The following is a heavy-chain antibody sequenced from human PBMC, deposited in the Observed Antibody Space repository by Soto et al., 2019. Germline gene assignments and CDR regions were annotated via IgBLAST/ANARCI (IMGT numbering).Heavy chain of an antibody. D-gene: IGHD1-26*01. Sequence: EVQLLESGGGLVQPGESLRLSCAASGFTFSYYWMHWVRQAPGMGLVWVSRIHSDGSSTTYADSEKGRFTISRDNARNTLYLQMNSLRAEDTAVYYCARGDRGAFDLWGQGTVVTVSS. CDR1: GFTFSYYW. V-gene: IGHV3-74*01. J-gene: IGHJ3*01. CDR2: IHSDGSST. CDR3: ARGDRGAFDL.